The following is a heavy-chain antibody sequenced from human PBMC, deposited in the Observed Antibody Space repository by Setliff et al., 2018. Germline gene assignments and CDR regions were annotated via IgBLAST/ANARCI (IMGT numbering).Heavy chain of an antibody. CDR2: ISGSGSTI. D-gene: IGHD3-10*01. CDR1: GFTFRSFW. V-gene: IGHV3-48*04. CDR3: ARDGVFYAMDF. Sequence: PGGSLRLSCAASGFTFRSFWMGWVRQAPGKGLEWISYISGSGSTIYYADSVKGRFTISKDNAKNSLYLQMNSLRAEDSAVYYCARDGVFYAMDFWGQGTTVTVSS. J-gene: IGHJ6*02.